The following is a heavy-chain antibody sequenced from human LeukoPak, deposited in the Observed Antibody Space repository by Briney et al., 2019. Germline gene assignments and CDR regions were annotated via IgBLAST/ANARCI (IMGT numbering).Heavy chain of an antibody. CDR2: KNPNSGNT. Sequence: ASVKVSCTASGYTFTSYYMHWVRQAPGQGLEWMGWKNPNSGNTGYAQKFQGRVTMTRNASINTAYMHRSRLRSEDTAGIYRARGGSSSLWFDPWGQGTLVTVSS. CDR3: ARGGSSSLWFDP. V-gene: IGHV1-8*01. D-gene: IGHD6-13*01. CDR1: GYTFTSYY. J-gene: IGHJ5*02.